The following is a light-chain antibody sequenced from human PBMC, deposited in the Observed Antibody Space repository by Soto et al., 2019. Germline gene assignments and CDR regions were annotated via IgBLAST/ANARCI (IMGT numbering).Light chain of an antibody. J-gene: IGLJ1*01. Sequence: QSVLTQPPSASGTPGQRVTISCSGSSCNIERSTVTWYQQLPGTAPTLVIYSNYDRPSGVHDRFSGSTSGTSSSLVLRGLQSDVEADYYCAAWDDILNRYVFGGGTKGTAL. CDR1: SCNIERST. CDR3: AAWDDILNRYV. V-gene: IGLV1-44*01. CDR2: SNY.